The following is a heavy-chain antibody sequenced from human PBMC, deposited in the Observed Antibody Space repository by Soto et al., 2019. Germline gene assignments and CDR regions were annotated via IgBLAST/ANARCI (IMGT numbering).Heavy chain of an antibody. Sequence: QVPLVQTGVEVRKPGASVKVSCTPSGYTFSAFYIHWVRQAPGQGLEWMGCLSPYSGATMTAQRFEGRVTMATNTSISTAYMELSSLRYDDTALYYCARGSRITLLGVPSVFSKGLDVWGQGTTVIVSS. CDR2: LSPYSGAT. CDR3: ARGSRITLLGVPSVFSKGLDV. CDR1: GYTFSAFY. D-gene: IGHD3-3*01. J-gene: IGHJ6*02. V-gene: IGHV1-2*02.